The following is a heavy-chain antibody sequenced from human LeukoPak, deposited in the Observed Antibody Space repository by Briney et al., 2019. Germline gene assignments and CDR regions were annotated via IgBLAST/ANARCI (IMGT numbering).Heavy chain of an antibody. V-gene: IGHV4-61*02. J-gene: IGHJ4*02. D-gene: IGHD6-13*01. Sequence: KASQTLSLTCTVSGGPISSGSYYWSWIRQPAGKGLEWIGRIYTSGSTNYNPSLKSRVTISVDTSKNQFSLKLSSVTAADTAVYYCARDSEYSSRLETGYWGQGTLVTVSS. CDR3: ARDSEYSSRLETGY. CDR2: IYTSGST. CDR1: GGPISSGSYY.